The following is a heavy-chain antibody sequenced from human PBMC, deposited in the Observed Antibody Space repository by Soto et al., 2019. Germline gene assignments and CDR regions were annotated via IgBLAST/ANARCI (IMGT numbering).Heavy chain of an antibody. Sequence: QVQLVESGGGVVQPGRSLRLSCAASGFTFSSYGMHWVRQAPGKGLEWVAVISYDGSNKYYAESVKGRFTISRVNXXXTXXXXXXXXXXXXXXXXXXXXXXXXXXXXXXXYXYGMXVXXXGXXXTVSX. CDR2: ISYDGSNK. CDR1: GFTFSSYG. J-gene: IGHJ6*01. V-gene: IGHV3-30*03. CDR3: XXXXXXXXXXXXXYXYGMXV.